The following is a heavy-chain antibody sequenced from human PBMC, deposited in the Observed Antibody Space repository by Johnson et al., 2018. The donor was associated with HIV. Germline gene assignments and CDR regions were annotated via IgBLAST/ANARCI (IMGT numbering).Heavy chain of an antibody. Sequence: VQLVESGGGLVQPGRSLTLSCAASGFTFNDYAMHWVRQAPGKGLEWVSGISWNSGNIGYADSVKGRFTISRDNAKNSLYLQMNSLRPEDTALYYCARDESGSSWAFDIWGQGTMVTVSS. J-gene: IGHJ3*02. V-gene: IGHV3-9*01. D-gene: IGHD6-13*01. CDR1: GFTFNDYA. CDR2: ISWNSGNI. CDR3: ARDESGSSWAFDI.